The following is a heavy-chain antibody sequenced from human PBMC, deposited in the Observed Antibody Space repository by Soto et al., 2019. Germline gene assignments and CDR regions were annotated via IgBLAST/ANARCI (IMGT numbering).Heavy chain of an antibody. CDR3: ARAHNWNIAFDI. J-gene: IGHJ3*02. V-gene: IGHV3-48*01. CDR1: GFTFSSYS. CDR2: ISSSSSTI. D-gene: IGHD1-20*01. Sequence: EVQLVESGGGLVQPGGSLRLSCAASGFTFSSYSMNWVRQAPGKGLEWVSYISSSSSTIYYADSVKGRFTISRDNAKNSLYLQINSLRAEDTAVYYCARAHNWNIAFDIWGQGTMVTVSS.